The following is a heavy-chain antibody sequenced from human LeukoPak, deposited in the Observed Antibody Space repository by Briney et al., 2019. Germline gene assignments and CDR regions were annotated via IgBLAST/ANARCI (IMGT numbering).Heavy chain of an antibody. CDR2: IYCSGST. Sequence: SETLSLTCTVSGGSISSYYWSWIRQPPGKGLEWIGYIYCSGSTNYNPSLKSRVTISVDTSKNQFSLKLSSVTAADTAVYYCARVAAAGTPSFDYWGQGTLVTVSS. D-gene: IGHD6-13*01. CDR1: GGSISSYY. CDR3: ARVAAAGTPSFDY. J-gene: IGHJ4*02. V-gene: IGHV4-59*08.